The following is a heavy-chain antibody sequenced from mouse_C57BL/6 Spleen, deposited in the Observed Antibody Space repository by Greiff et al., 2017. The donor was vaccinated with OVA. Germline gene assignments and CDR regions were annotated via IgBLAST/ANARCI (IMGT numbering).Heavy chain of an antibody. CDR2: INPNNGGT. CDR1: GYTFTDYN. CDR3: ARFYDYEAWFAY. V-gene: IGHV1-22*01. Sequence: EVQLQQSGPELVKPGASLKMSCKASGYTFTDYNMHWVKQSHGKSLEWIGYINPNNGGTSYNQKFKGKATLTVNKSSSTAYMELRSLTSEDSAVYYCARFYDYEAWFAYWGQGTLVTVSA. J-gene: IGHJ3*01. D-gene: IGHD2-4*01.